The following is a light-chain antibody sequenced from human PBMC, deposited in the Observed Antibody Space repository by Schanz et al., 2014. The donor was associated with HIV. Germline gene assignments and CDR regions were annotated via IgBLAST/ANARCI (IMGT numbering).Light chain of an antibody. CDR2: GAS. J-gene: IGKJ1*01. CDR3: QQYDSPPWT. CDR1: QSISRNY. V-gene: IGKV3-20*01. Sequence: EIVLTQSPGTLSLSPGERATLFCRASQSISRNYLAWFQQKPGQAPRLLIYGASNRATGIPDRFSGSESGTDFTLTISRVEAEDYAVYYCQQYDSPPWTFGQGTKVEVK.